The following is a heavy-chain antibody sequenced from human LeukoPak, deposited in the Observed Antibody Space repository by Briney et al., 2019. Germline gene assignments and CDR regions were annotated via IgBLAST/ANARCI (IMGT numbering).Heavy chain of an antibody. J-gene: IGHJ4*02. D-gene: IGHD2-2*01. V-gene: IGHV1-2*02. Sequence: GASVKVSCKASGYTFTGYYMHWVRQAPGQGLEWMGWINPNSGGTNYAQKFQGRVTMTRDTSISTAYMELSRLRSDDTAVYYCASYCSSTSCYGMEDYWGQGTLVTVSS. CDR3: ASYCSSTSCYGMEDY. CDR1: GYTFTGYY. CDR2: INPNSGGT.